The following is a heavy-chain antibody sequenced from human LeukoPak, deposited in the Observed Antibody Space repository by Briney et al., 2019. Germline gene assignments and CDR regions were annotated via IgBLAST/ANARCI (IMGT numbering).Heavy chain of an antibody. CDR1: GLTFSSYG. Sequence: GRSLRLSCAASGLTFSSYGMHWVRQAPGKGLEWVAVISYDGSNKYYADSVKGRFTISRDNSENTLYLQMNSLRAEDTAVYYRAADQSPWLRGWFDPWGQGTLVTVSS. CDR2: ISYDGSNK. CDR3: AADQSPWLRGWFDP. J-gene: IGHJ5*02. V-gene: IGHV3-30*03. D-gene: IGHD3-9*01.